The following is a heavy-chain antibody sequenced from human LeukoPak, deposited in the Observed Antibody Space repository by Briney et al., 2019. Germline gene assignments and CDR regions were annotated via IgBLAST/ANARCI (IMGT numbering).Heavy chain of an antibody. CDR2: INVGGGT. CDR3: ARVVDPGGYYYFYYMDV. D-gene: IGHD3-16*01. V-gene: IGHV4-34*01. Sequence: PSETLSLTCVVYGGSSSGFYWTWIRQTPGKGLEWIGKINVGGGTNYNPSLKSRVTISVDTSKNQLSLKLSSVTAADTAVYYCARVVDPGGYYYFYYMDVWGKGTTVTVSS. J-gene: IGHJ6*03. CDR1: GGSSSGFY.